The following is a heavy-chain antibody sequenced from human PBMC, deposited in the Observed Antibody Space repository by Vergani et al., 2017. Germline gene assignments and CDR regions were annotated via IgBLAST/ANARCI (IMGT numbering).Heavy chain of an antibody. D-gene: IGHD3-3*01. Sequence: EVQLVESGGGLVKRGGSLRLSCAASGFTFSSYSMNWVRQAPGKGLEWVANIKQDGSEKYYVDSVKGRFTIYKDNTVDMLSLQMNSLRPDDTAVYYCVRGGRGDHGDFWSRLGPWGQGTRVIVSS. CDR1: GFTFSSYS. J-gene: IGHJ5*02. V-gene: IGHV3-7*01. CDR2: IKQDGSEK. CDR3: VRGGRGDHGDFWSRLGP.